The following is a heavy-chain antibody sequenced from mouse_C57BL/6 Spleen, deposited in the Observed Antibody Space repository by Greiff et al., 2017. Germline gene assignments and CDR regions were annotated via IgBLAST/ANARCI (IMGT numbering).Heavy chain of an antibody. V-gene: IGHV5-17*01. CDR2: ISSGSSTL. Sequence: EVQLVESGGGLVKPGGSLKLSCAASGFTFSDYGMHWVRQAPEKGLEWVAYISSGSSTLYYADTVKGRFTIARANAKNTLFLQRTSLRSEDTALYYCARRSKRGDYYSRDYWGQGTSVTVSS. CDR1: GFTFSDYG. J-gene: IGHJ4*01. CDR3: ARRSKRGDYYSRDY. D-gene: IGHD2-5*01.